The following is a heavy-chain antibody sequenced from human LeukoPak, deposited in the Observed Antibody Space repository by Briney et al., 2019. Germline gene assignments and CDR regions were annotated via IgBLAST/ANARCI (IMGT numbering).Heavy chain of an antibody. J-gene: IGHJ6*02. CDR3: ARGPNYDFWSGYRYYGMDV. Sequence: SETLSLTCAVSGGSISSSNWWSWVRQPPGKGLEWIGEIYHSGSTNYNPSLKSRVTISVDTSKNQFSLKLSSVTAADTAVYYCARGPNYDFWSGYRYYGMDVWGQGTTVTVSS. CDR2: IYHSGST. V-gene: IGHV4-4*02. D-gene: IGHD3-3*01. CDR1: GGSISSSNW.